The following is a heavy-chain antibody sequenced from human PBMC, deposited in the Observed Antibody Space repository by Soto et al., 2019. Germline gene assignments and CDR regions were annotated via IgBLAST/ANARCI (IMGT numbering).Heavy chain of an antibody. V-gene: IGHV4-39*01. CDR1: DDSISSSSYH. Sequence: QLQLQESGPGLVRPSETLSLTCSVSDDSISSSSYHWDWIRQPPGKGLEWIGNISYSGSTNYNPSLKSRVTLSVDTSKSQFSLKLTSVTATDTAVYYCARRDASGTYVVYWGQGTLVTVSS. J-gene: IGHJ4*02. CDR3: ARRDASGTYVVY. D-gene: IGHD3-10*01. CDR2: ISYSGST.